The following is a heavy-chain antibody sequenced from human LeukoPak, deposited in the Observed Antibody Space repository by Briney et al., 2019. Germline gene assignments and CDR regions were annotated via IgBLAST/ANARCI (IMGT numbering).Heavy chain of an antibody. CDR2: ISSNGGST. V-gene: IGHV3-64D*06. CDR1: GFTFSGYA. J-gene: IGHJ4*02. D-gene: IGHD2-15*01. Sequence: GGSLRLSCSASGFTFSGYAMHWVRQAPGKGPEYVSGISSNGGSTYYADSVKGRFTISRDNSKSTLYLQMSSLRAEDTAVCYCVKDSHFAMACSGGSCSFDYWGQGTLVTVSS. CDR3: VKDSHFAMACSGGSCSFDY.